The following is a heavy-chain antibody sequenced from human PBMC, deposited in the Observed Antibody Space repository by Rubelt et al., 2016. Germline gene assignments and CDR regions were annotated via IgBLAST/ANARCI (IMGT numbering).Heavy chain of an antibody. CDR2: IIPIFGTA. Sequence: GGTFSSYAISWVRQAPGQGLEWMGGIIPIFGTANYAQKFQGRVTITADESTSTAYMELSSLRSEDTAVYYCARAGWAVVTLRGFDYWGQGTLVTVSS. V-gene: IGHV1-69*01. CDR1: GGTFSSYA. CDR3: ARAGWAVVTLRGFDY. J-gene: IGHJ4*02. D-gene: IGHD4-23*01.